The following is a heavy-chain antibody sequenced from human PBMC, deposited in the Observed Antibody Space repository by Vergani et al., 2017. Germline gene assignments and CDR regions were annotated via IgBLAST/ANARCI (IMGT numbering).Heavy chain of an antibody. D-gene: IGHD4-17*01. J-gene: IGHJ6*03. V-gene: IGHV5-51*03. CDR3: ARILRSELYYYYYYMDV. CDR1: GYSFTSYW. Sequence: EVQLVQSGAEVKKPGASLKISCKGSGYSFTSYWIGWVRQMPGKGLEWMGIIYPGDSDTRYSPSFQGQVTISADKSISTAYLQWSSLKAADTAMYYCARILRSELYYYYYYMDVWGKGTTVTVSS. CDR2: IYPGDSDT.